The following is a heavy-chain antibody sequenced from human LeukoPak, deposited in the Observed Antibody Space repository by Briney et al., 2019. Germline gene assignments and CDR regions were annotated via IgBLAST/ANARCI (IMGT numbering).Heavy chain of an antibody. CDR1: GGSFSGHY. J-gene: IGHJ4*02. CDR2: INHSGSP. Sequence: SETLSLTCAVYGGSFSGHYWSWIRQPPGKGLELIGEINHSGSPNYNPSLKSRVTMSVDTSKSQFSLKLSSVTAADTAVYYCARSVGGSIAPAGDYWGQGTLVTVSS. D-gene: IGHD6-13*01. CDR3: ARSVGGSIAPAGDY. V-gene: IGHV4-34*01.